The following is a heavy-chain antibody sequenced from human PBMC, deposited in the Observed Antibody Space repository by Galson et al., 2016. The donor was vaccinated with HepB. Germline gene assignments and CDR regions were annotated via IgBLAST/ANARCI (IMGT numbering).Heavy chain of an antibody. V-gene: IGHV1-2*02. CDR2: INPNMGAT. Sequence: SVKVSCKASGYTFTGYYIYWMRLAPGQGLEWMGWINPNMGATNYAKKFQVRVTMTSDTSISTSYRELSRLRSDETAVYYCARSNYFDNLDINWDDAFDIWGQGTMVTVSS. CDR1: GYTFTGYY. J-gene: IGHJ3*02. D-gene: IGHD3-9*01. CDR3: ARSNYFDNLDINWDDAFDI.